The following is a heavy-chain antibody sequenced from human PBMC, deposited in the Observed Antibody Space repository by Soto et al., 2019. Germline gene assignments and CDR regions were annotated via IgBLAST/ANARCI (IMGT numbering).Heavy chain of an antibody. D-gene: IGHD6-6*01. CDR3: ARGVELVLGFGDHYYYYMDV. J-gene: IGHJ6*03. CDR2: INHSGST. Sequence: SETLSLTCAVYGGSFSGYYWSWIRQPPGKGLEWIGEINHSGSTNYNPSLKSRVTISVDTSKNQFSLKLSSVTAADTAVYYCARGVELVLGFGDHYYYYMDVWGKGTTVTVSS. CDR1: GGSFSGYY. V-gene: IGHV4-34*01.